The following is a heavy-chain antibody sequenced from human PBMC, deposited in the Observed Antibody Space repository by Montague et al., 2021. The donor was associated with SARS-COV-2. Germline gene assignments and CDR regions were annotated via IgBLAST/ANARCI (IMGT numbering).Heavy chain of an antibody. CDR2: IYSDITST. V-gene: IGHV3-23*03. D-gene: IGHD1-1*01. Sequence: SLRLSCAASGFTFSTYAMSWVRQAPGKGLEWVSMIYSDITSTFYADSVKGRFTISRDNSKNTVYLQMSGLRAEDTAIYYCAKVWPMNGGLPGYWGQGNLVTVSS. J-gene: IGHJ4*02. CDR1: GFTFSTYA. CDR3: AKVWPMNGGLPGY.